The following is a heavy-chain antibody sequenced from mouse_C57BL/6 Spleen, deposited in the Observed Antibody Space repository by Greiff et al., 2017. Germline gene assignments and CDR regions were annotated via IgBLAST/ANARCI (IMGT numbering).Heavy chain of an antibody. J-gene: IGHJ3*01. V-gene: IGHV1-15*01. D-gene: IGHD2-4*01. CDR1: GFTFTDYE. CDR3: TRWDYDGFAD. Sequence: QVQLQQSGAELVRPGASVTLSCKASGFTFTDYEMHWVKQTPVHGLEWIGAIDPETGGTAYNQKFKGKAILTADKSSSTAYMELRSLTSEDSAVYYCTRWDYDGFADWGQGTLVTVSA. CDR2: IDPETGGT.